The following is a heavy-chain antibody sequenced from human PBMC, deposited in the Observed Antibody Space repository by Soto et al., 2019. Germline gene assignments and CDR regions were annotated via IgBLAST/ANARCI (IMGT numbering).Heavy chain of an antibody. D-gene: IGHD1-1*01. Sequence: GGSLRLSCAASGFTFSSYAMSWVRQAPGKGLEWVSAISGSGGSTYYAYSVKGRFTISRDNSKNTLYLQMNSLRAEDTAVYYCARARTPYNWNDGFDYWGQGTLVTVSS. J-gene: IGHJ4*02. V-gene: IGHV3-23*01. CDR2: ISGSGGST. CDR3: ARARTPYNWNDGFDY. CDR1: GFTFSSYA.